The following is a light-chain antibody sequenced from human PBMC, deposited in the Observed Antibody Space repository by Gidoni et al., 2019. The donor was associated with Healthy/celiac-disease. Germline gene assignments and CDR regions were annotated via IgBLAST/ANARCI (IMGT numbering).Light chain of an antibody. V-gene: IGKV3-11*01. Sequence: EIVLTQSPATLSFSPGERATLSCRTSQSVSSYLAWYHQKPGQDPRPLIYDASNRATSIPARFSGSGSGTEVTLTISSLEPEDVAVYYCQQRSNWPPTFGQGTKVEIK. J-gene: IGKJ1*01. CDR2: DAS. CDR1: QSVSSY. CDR3: QQRSNWPPT.